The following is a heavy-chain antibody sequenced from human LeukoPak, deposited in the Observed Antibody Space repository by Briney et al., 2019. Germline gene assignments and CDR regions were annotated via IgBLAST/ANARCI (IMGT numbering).Heavy chain of an antibody. V-gene: IGHV3-21*06. D-gene: IGHD6-19*01. CDR1: GFTLRSYS. CDR3: ARDNSGWSRDY. J-gene: IGHJ4*02. CDR2: INWGSNHI. Sequence: GGSLRLSCAASGFTLRSYSMSWVRQAPGEGLEWVSSINWGSNHIYYADVVQGRFTISRDNAKNSLYLQMNSLRAEDTAIYYCARDNSGWSRDYWGQGTLVTVSS.